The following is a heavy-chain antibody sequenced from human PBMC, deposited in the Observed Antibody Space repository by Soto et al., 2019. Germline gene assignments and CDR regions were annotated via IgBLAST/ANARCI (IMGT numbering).Heavy chain of an antibody. V-gene: IGHV4-34*01. J-gene: IGHJ4*02. CDR3: ARGKLSDYVWGSYRYHFDY. D-gene: IGHD3-16*02. Sequence: QVQLQQWGAGLLKPSETLSLTCAVYGGSFSGYYWSWIRQPPGKGLEWSGEINHSGSTNYNPSLKSRGTISVDTSKNQFSLKLSSVTAADTAVYYCARGKLSDYVWGSYRYHFDYWGQGTVVTVSS. CDR1: GGSFSGYY. CDR2: INHSGST.